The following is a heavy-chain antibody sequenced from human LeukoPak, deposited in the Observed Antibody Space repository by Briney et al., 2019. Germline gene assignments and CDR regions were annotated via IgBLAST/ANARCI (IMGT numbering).Heavy chain of an antibody. Sequence: GGSLRLSFVASGFTFSTYSMSWVRQVPGKGLEWVSAISGSSGSTYYADSVKGRFTISRDNSKNTLYLQMNSLRAEDTAVYYCAKDLQGGGGYSGYDAWGQGTLVTVSS. D-gene: IGHD5-12*01. CDR3: AKDLQGGGGYSGYDA. CDR2: ISGSSGST. CDR1: GFTFSTYS. V-gene: IGHV3-23*01. J-gene: IGHJ5*02.